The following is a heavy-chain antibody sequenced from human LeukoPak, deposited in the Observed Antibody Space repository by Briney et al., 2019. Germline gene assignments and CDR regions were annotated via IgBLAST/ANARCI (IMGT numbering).Heavy chain of an antibody. J-gene: IGHJ5*02. CDR3: ERDRPHNWFDP. D-gene: IGHD6-6*01. CDR1: GFTFSSYW. Sequence: QTGGSLRLSCVASGFTFSSYWMHWVRQAPGKGLVWVSRINNDGSDTIYADSVKGRFTVYRDNAKNTLYLQMNSLRVEDTAVYYCERDRPHNWFDPWGQGTLVTVSS. V-gene: IGHV3-74*01. CDR2: INNDGSDT.